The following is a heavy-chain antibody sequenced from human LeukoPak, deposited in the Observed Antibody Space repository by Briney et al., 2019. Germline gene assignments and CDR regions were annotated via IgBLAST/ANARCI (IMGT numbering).Heavy chain of an antibody. J-gene: IGHJ4*02. CDR2: ISYSGST. CDR1: GGSISNYY. D-gene: IGHD6-13*01. Sequence: SETLSLTCTVSGGSISNYYWSWIWQPPGKGLEWLGYISYSGSTNYNPSLKSRVTISADTSKNQFSLKVSSVTAADTAVYYCARLRSTAIESWGQGTLVTVSS. CDR3: ARLRSTAIES. V-gene: IGHV4-59*01.